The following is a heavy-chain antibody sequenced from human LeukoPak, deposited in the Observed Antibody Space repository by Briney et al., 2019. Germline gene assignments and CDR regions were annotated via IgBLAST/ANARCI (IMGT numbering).Heavy chain of an antibody. J-gene: IGHJ4*02. CDR1: GFTFSSYE. V-gene: IGHV3-23*01. CDR3: AKDSRSYNSGWNIDY. D-gene: IGHD6-19*01. CDR2: ISGSGSNT. Sequence: GGSLRLSCAASGFTFSSYEMNWVRQAPGKGLEWVSVISGSGSNTYYADSVKGRFTISSDNSKNTLYLQMNSLRAEDTAVYYCAKDSRSYNSGWNIDYWGQGTLVTVSS.